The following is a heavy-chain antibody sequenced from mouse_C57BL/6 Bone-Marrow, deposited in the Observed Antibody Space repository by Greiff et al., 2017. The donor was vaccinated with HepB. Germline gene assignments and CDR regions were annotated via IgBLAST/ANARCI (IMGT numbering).Heavy chain of an antibody. D-gene: IGHD1-1*01. V-gene: IGHV6-6*01. CDR1: GFTFSDAW. CDR3: TPHYYGRDVDYAMDY. CDR2: IRNKANNHAT. Sequence: EVQWVESGGGLVQPGGSMKLSCAASGFTFSDAWMDWVRQSPEKGLEWVAEIRNKANNHATYYAESVKGRFTISRDDSKSSVYLQMNSLRAEDTGIYYCTPHYYGRDVDYAMDYWGQGTSVTVSS. J-gene: IGHJ4*01.